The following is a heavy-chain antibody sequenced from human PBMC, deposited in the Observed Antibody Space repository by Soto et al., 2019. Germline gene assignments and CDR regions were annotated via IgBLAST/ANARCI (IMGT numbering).Heavy chain of an antibody. J-gene: IGHJ6*02. V-gene: IGHV3-74*01. Sequence: PGGSLRLSCAASGFTFSSYWMHWVRQAPGKGLVWVSRINSDGSSTSYADSVKGRFTISRDNAKNTLYLQMNSLRAEDTAVYYCAREGYDFWSGYHLPHSYYGMDVWGQGTTVTVYS. CDR3: AREGYDFWSGYHLPHSYYGMDV. CDR2: INSDGSST. D-gene: IGHD3-3*01. CDR1: GFTFSSYW.